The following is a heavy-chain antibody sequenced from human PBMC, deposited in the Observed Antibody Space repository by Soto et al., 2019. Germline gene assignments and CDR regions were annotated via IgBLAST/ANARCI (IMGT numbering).Heavy chain of an antibody. CDR3: TRSITGFSYADS. D-gene: IGHD2-2*01. CDR1: GFTFSDYY. CDR2: INSEGSST. Sequence: GSLRLSCAASGFTFSDYYMSWIRQVPGKGLVWVSRINSEGSSTSYADSVKGRFIISRDNAKNTLYLQMNSLRAEDTAVYYCTRSITGFSYADSWGRGTLVTVSS. V-gene: IGHV3-74*01. J-gene: IGHJ4*02.